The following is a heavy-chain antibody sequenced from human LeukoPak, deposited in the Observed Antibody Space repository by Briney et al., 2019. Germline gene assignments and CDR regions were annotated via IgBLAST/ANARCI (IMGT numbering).Heavy chain of an antibody. V-gene: IGHV4-34*01. D-gene: IGHD3-10*01. CDR2: INESGTT. Sequence: SETLSLTCAVYGGSFSDYDWSWSRQAPGKGLQWIGEINESGTTNCDPSLKSRVTMSIDTSKSQFSLKLSSVTAADTAVYYCARGGETYYYYYMDVWGKGTTVTISS. J-gene: IGHJ6*03. CDR3: ARGGETYYYYYMDV. CDR1: GGSFSDYD.